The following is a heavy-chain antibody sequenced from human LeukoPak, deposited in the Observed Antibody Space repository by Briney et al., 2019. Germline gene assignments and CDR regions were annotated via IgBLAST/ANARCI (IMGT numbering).Heavy chain of an antibody. CDR2: INHNGNVN. CDR3: ARAAYDSSGYLTL. D-gene: IGHD3-22*01. V-gene: IGHV3-7*01. CDR1: GFTFSSYW. J-gene: IGHJ4*02. Sequence: PGGSLRLSCAASGFTFSSYWMNWARQAPGKGLEWVASINHNGNVNYYVDSVKGRFTISRGNAKNSLYLQMNSLRAEDTAMYYCARAAYDSSGYLTLWGLGTLITVSS.